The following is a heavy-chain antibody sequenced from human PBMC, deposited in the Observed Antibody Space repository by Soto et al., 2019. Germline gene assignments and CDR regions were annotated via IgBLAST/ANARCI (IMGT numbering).Heavy chain of an antibody. V-gene: IGHV3-53*01. CDR1: GFTVSSNY. CDR2: IYSGGST. CDR3: ARDRDSSSDAFDI. D-gene: IGHD6-6*01. J-gene: IGHJ3*02. Sequence: EVQLVESGGGLIQPGGSLRLSCAASGFTVSSNYMSWVRQAPGKGLEWVSVIYSGGSTYYADSVKGRFTISRDNSKNTLYLKMNSLRAEDTAVYYCARDRDSSSDAFDIWGQGTMVTVSS.